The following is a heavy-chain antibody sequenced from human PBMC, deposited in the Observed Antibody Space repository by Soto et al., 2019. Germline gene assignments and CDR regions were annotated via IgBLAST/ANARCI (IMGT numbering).Heavy chain of an antibody. Sequence: XETLSLTCTVSGGSISSYYWTWIRQPAGKGLEWIGRIYTSGTTNYNPSLRSRVTMSVDTSKSQFSLRLSSVTAADTALYYCARERANFGDLEYWGQGALVTVSS. J-gene: IGHJ4*02. CDR1: GGSISSYY. V-gene: IGHV4-4*07. CDR3: ARERANFGDLEY. D-gene: IGHD4-17*01. CDR2: IYTSGTT.